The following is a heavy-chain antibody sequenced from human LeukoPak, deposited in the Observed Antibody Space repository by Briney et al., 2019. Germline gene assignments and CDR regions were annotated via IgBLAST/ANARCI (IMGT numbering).Heavy chain of an antibody. J-gene: IGHJ3*02. Sequence: GGSLRLSCAASGFTFSSYAMSWVRQAPGEGLEWVSAISGSGGSTYYADSVKGRFTISRDNSKNTLYLQMNSLRAEDTAVYYCAKVLGYCSSTSCSGAFDIWGQGTMVTVSS. CDR2: ISGSGGST. V-gene: IGHV3-23*01. CDR3: AKVLGYCSSTSCSGAFDI. D-gene: IGHD2-2*01. CDR1: GFTFSSYA.